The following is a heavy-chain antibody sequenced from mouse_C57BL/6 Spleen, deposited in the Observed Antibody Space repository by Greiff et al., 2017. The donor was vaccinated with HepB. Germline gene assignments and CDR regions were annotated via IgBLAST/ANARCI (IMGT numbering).Heavy chain of an antibody. V-gene: IGHV5-17*01. Sequence: DVKLVESGGGLVKPGGSLKLSCAASGFTFSDYGMHWVRQAPEKGLEWVAYISSGSSTIYYADTVKGRFTISRDNAKNTLFLQMTSLRSEDTAMYYCAINYYGSSYGGLFDYWGQGTTLTVSS. CDR3: AINYYGSSYGGLFDY. CDR1: GFTFSDYG. J-gene: IGHJ2*01. D-gene: IGHD1-1*01. CDR2: ISSGSSTI.